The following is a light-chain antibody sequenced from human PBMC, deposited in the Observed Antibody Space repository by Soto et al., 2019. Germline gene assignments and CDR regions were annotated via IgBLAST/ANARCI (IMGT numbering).Light chain of an antibody. J-gene: IGKJ1*01. CDR1: QTISSW. V-gene: IGKV1-5*03. CDR3: QHYNSYSEA. Sequence: DIQMTQSPSTLSGSVGDRVTITCRASQTISSWLAWYQQKPGKAPKLXIYKASTLKSGVPSRFSGSGSGTEFTITISSLQPDDGATYDGQHYNSYSEAFGQGTKVDIK. CDR2: KAS.